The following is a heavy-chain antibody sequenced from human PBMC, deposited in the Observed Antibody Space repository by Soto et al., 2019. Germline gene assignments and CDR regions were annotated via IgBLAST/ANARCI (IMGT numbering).Heavy chain of an antibody. V-gene: IGHV1-18*04. Sequence: AAVKLSCNASGYTVTSNGRIWVRQAPGQGLEWMGWISAYNGDTNYAQKLQGRVTMTTDTSTSTAYMELRSLRSDDTAVYYCARDAPDYVWGSYRYADDYWGKGTLVTVSS. CDR1: GYTVTSNG. CDR3: ARDAPDYVWGSYRYADDY. D-gene: IGHD3-16*02. CDR2: ISAYNGDT. J-gene: IGHJ4*02.